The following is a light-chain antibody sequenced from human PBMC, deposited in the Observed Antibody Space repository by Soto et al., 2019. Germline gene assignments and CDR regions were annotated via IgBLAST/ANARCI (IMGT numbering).Light chain of an antibody. CDR1: QGISNS. Sequence: DIQMTQSPSSLSASVGDTVTITCRASQGISNSLAWYQQKPGKVPDLLIYAASTLQSGVPSHFSGSGSGTDFALAISSLQPVDVPTYYCEEYHSSPFTFGPATKVDIK. CDR2: AAS. CDR3: EEYHSSPFT. J-gene: IGKJ3*01. V-gene: IGKV1-27*01.